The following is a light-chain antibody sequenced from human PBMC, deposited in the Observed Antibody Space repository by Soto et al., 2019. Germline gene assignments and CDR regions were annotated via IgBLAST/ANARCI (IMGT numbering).Light chain of an antibody. CDR3: QQRSIWPLT. CDR1: QSVSSY. J-gene: IGKJ4*01. V-gene: IGKV3-11*01. Sequence: EIVLTQSPATLSLSPGERATLSCRASQSVSSYLAWYQQKAGQAPRLLIYDASNRATGIPARVSGSGSGTDFTLTISSLQPEDFAVYYCQQRSIWPLTFGGGTKVEIK. CDR2: DAS.